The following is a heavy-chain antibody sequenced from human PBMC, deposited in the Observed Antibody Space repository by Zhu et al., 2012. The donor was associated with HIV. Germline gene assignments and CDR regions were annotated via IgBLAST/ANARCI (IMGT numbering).Heavy chain of an antibody. D-gene: IGHD6-6*01. CDR1: GASVSSGNHY. CDR3: ARGRASSENYWYFDV. J-gene: IGHJ2*01. CDR2: IYYSGNT. Sequence: QVQLQESGPRLVKPSETLSLTCTVSGASVSSGNHYWSWIRQPPGKGLEWIGNIYYSGNTNYNISLKSRVIISVDVSKNQFSLNVKSVTAADTAEYYCARGRASSENYWYFDVWSPGHPGSLSPQ. V-gene: IGHV4-61*01.